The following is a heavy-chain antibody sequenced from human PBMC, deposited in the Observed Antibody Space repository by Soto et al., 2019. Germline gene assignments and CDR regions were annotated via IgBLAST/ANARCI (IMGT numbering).Heavy chain of an antibody. D-gene: IGHD4-17*01. V-gene: IGHV3-9*01. CDR3: AKRPSYYGDFDY. CDR1: GFTFDDYA. CDR2: ISWNSGRI. Sequence: DVQLVESGGGLVQPGRSLRLSCAASGFTFDDYAMHWVRQAPGKGLEWVSGISWNSGRIGYADSVKGRFTISRDNAKNSMYLQMNSLRAEDTALYYCAKRPSYYGDFDYWGQGTLVTVSS. J-gene: IGHJ4*02.